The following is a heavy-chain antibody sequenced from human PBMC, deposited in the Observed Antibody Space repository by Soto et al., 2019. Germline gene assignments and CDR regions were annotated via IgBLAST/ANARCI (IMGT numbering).Heavy chain of an antibody. CDR1: GGPISSGGYY. V-gene: IGHV4-31*03. D-gene: IGHD6-6*01. Sequence: KASETLSLTCTVSGGPISSGGYYWSWIRQHPGKGLEWIGYIYYSGSTYYNPSLKSRVTISVDTSKNQFSLKLSSVTAADTAVYYCASGSLAARRRDYYYYGMDVWGQGTTVTVS. CDR3: ASGSLAARRRDYYYYGMDV. J-gene: IGHJ6*02. CDR2: IYYSGST.